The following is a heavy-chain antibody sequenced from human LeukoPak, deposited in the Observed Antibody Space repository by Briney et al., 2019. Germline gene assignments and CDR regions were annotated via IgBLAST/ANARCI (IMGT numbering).Heavy chain of an antibody. Sequence: KPSETLSLTCAVYGGSFSGYYWSWIRQPPGKGLEWIGEINHSGSTNYNPSLKSRVTISVDTSKNQFSLKLSSVTAADTAVYYCARGRGLAVAGKMKSPYYFDYWGQGTLVTVSS. V-gene: IGHV4-34*01. CDR3: ARGRGLAVAGKMKSPYYFDY. CDR2: INHSGST. CDR1: GGSFSGYY. J-gene: IGHJ4*02. D-gene: IGHD6-19*01.